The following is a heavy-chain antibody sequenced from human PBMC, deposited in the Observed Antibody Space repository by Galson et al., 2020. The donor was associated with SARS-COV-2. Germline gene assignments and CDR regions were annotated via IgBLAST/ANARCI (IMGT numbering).Heavy chain of an antibody. CDR1: GYTFTTYD. CDR3: ARGDGGWPVQNV. V-gene: IGHV1-8*01. Sequence: GESLKISCKASGYTFTTYDINWVRQATGQGLEWMGWMNPKSGNTGYAQKFQGRVTMTRDNSITTAYMELSSLTSEDTAVYYCARGDGGWPVQNVWGQGTMVTVSS. CDR2: MNPKSGNT. J-gene: IGHJ3*01. D-gene: IGHD3-3*01.